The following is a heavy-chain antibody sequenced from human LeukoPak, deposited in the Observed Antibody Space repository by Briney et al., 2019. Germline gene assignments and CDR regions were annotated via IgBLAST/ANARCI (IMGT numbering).Heavy chain of an antibody. J-gene: IGHJ4*02. CDR3: ATDIVTERRAYYFDY. CDR1: GYTLTELS. V-gene: IGHV1-24*01. D-gene: IGHD1-1*01. Sequence: ASVKVSCKVSGYTLTELSMHWVRQAPGKGLEWMGGFDPEDGETIYAQKFQGRVTMTEDTPTDTAYMELSSLRSEDTAVYYCATDIVTERRAYYFDYWGQGTLVTVSS. CDR2: FDPEDGET.